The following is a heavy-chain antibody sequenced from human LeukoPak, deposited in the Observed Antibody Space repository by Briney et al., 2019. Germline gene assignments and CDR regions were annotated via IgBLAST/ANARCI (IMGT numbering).Heavy chain of an antibody. V-gene: IGHV4-59*01. CDR1: GGSISSYY. CDR2: IYYSGST. Sequence: SVTLSLTCTVSGGSISSYYWSWIRQPPGKGLEWIGYIYYSGSTNYNPSLKSRVTISVDTSKNQFSLKLSSVTAADTAVYYCARDRVYYDSSGYDYWGQGTLVTVSS. CDR3: ARDRVYYDSSGYDY. D-gene: IGHD3-22*01. J-gene: IGHJ4*02.